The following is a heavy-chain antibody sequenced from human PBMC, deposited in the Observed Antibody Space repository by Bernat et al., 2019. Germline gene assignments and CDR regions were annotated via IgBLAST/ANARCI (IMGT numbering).Heavy chain of an antibody. J-gene: IGHJ4*02. CDR2: INPNSGGT. Sequence: QVQLVQSGAEVKKPGASVKVSCKAPGYTFTGYYMHWVRQAPGQGLEWMGWINPNSGGTNYAQKFQGWVTMTRETSISTAYMELSRLRSDDTAVYYCARMTYYYDSSGYSPYFDYWGQGTLVTVSS. V-gene: IGHV1-2*04. D-gene: IGHD3-22*01. CDR3: ARMTYYYDSSGYSPYFDY. CDR1: GYTFTGYY.